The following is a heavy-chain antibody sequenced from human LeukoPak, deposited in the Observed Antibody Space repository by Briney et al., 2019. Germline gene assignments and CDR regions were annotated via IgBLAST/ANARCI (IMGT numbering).Heavy chain of an antibody. CDR1: GFTFFNYC. CDR2: ISCSSDFI. Sequence: GGSLRLSCAASGFTFFNYCMNWVRQAPGKGLEWVSSISCSSDFIYYADSLKGRFTISRDNAKNSLYLQMNSLRAEDTAVYYCARDLGGGSSSLFDYWGQRTLVTVSS. V-gene: IGHV3-21*01. D-gene: IGHD6-13*01. CDR3: ARDLGGGSSSLFDY. J-gene: IGHJ4*02.